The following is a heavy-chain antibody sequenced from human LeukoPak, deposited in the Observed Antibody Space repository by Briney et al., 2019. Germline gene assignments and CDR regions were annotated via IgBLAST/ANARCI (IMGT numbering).Heavy chain of an antibody. D-gene: IGHD3-9*01. J-gene: IGHJ3*01. Sequence: SVKVSCKASGYNFKSYDINWVRQAAGQGLEWMGWMNPHGDYTGYSQKFQDRVTMTSDSSTTTAFMELSSLTSEDTALYYCARGLRDGLTGNDVLDVWGLGTMVIVTS. CDR1: GYNFKSYD. CDR2: MNPHGDYT. V-gene: IGHV1-8*01. CDR3: ARGLRDGLTGNDVLDV.